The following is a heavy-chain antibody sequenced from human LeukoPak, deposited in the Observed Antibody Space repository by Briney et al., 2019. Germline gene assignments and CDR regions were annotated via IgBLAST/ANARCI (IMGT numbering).Heavy chain of an antibody. Sequence: TSETLSLTCTVSGGSISSYYWSWIRQPPGKGLEWIGYIYYSGSTNYNPSLKSRVTISVDTSKNQFSLKLSSVTAADTAVYYCARSGPAAMIVGYWGQGTLVTVSS. J-gene: IGHJ4*02. CDR2: IYYSGST. CDR1: GGSISSYY. V-gene: IGHV4-59*01. D-gene: IGHD2-2*01. CDR3: ARSGPAAMIVGY.